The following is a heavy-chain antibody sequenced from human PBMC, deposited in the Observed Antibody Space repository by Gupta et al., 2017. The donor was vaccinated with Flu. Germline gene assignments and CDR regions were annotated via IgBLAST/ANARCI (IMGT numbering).Heavy chain of an antibody. CDR3: ARCSYGPKPLSAGYIFDY. V-gene: IGHV4-4*07. J-gene: IGHJ4*02. D-gene: IGHD4-17*01. CDR2: IYASGST. CDR1: GGSISRYY. Sequence: QVQLQESGPGLVKPSETLSLTCTVSGGSISRYYWSWIRQPAGKGLEWIGRIYASGSTNYNPSLKSRVTMSVDTSKSLFSLNLTSVTAADTAVYYCARCSYGPKPLSAGYIFDYWGQGTLVTVSS.